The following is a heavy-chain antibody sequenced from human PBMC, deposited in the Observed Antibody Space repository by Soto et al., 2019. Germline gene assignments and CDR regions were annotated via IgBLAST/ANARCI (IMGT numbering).Heavy chain of an antibody. D-gene: IGHD3-10*01. Sequence: EVQLVESGGGLIQPGGSLRLSCAVSGFTVSNNYMSWVRQAPGKGLEGVSVIYSGGYTAYGDSVKGRFTISRDNSKNTQHLQINGLEGDDIGVYYAATRAGGGGYWGQGTLVTVSS. CDR3: ATRAGGGGY. CDR1: GFTVSNNY. CDR2: IYSGGYT. V-gene: IGHV3-53*01. J-gene: IGHJ4*02.